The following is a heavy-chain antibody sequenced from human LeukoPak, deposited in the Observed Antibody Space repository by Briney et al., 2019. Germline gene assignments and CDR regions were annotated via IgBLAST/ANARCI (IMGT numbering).Heavy chain of an antibody. J-gene: IGHJ6*02. Sequence: RSQTLSLTCAISGDSVSSNSAAWNWIRQSPSRGLEWLGRTYYRSKWYNDYAVSVKSRITINPDTSKNQFSLQLSSVTPEDTAVYYCAREYSSSYPYYYYYGMDVWGQGTTVTVSS. V-gene: IGHV6-1*01. CDR3: AREYSSSYPYYYYYGMDV. CDR1: GDSVSSNSAA. D-gene: IGHD6-13*01. CDR2: TYYRSKWYN.